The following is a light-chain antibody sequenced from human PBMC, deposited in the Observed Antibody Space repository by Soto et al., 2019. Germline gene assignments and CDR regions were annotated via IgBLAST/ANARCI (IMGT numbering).Light chain of an antibody. V-gene: IGLV2-14*01. J-gene: IGLJ2*01. CDR3: SSYTSTFTVV. CDR1: SSDVGGHNF. Sequence: QSALTQPASVSGSPGQSITISCTGTSSDVGGHNFVSWFQHHPGKAPKLMIYEVTNRPSGVSDRFSGSKSGNTASLTISGLQAEDEADYYCSSYTSTFTVVFGGGTQLTVL. CDR2: EVT.